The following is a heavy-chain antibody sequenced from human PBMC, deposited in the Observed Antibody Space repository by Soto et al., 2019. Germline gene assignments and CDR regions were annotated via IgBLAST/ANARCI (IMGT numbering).Heavy chain of an antibody. Sequence: PGGSLRLSCAASGFTFISYSMNWVLQAPGKGLEWVSYISSSSSTIYYADSVKGRFTISRDNAKNSLYLQMNSLRAEDTAVYYCASTDIVVVPAAPVSWFDPWGQGTLVTVSS. CDR2: ISSSSSTI. D-gene: IGHD2-2*01. CDR3: ASTDIVVVPAAPVSWFDP. CDR1: GFTFISYS. V-gene: IGHV3-48*01. J-gene: IGHJ5*02.